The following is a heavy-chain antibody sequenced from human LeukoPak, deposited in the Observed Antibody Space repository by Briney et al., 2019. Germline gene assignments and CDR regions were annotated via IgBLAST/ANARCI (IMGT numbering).Heavy chain of an antibody. V-gene: IGHV1-8*01. J-gene: IGHJ6*03. CDR3: ARGDYDFWSGYYPKPLSYYYYYMDV. Sequence: ASVKVSCKASGYTFTSYDINWVRQATGQGLEWMGWMNPNSGNTGYAQKFQGRVTMTRNTSISTAYMEPSSLRSEDTAVYYCARGDYDFWSGYYPKPLSYYYYYMDVWGKGTTVTVSS. CDR2: MNPNSGNT. D-gene: IGHD3-3*01. CDR1: GYTFTSYD.